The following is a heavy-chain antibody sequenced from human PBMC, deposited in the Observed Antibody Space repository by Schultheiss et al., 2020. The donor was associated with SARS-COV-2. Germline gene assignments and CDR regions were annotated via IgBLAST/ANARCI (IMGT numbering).Heavy chain of an antibody. Sequence: GESLKISCAASGFTFSSYAMSWVRQAPGKGLEWVSAISGSSGSTIYYADSVKGRFTISRDNAKNSLYLQMNSLRAEDTAVYYCARGPYSYGYWDYYYYGMDVWGQGTTVTVSS. V-gene: IGHV3-23*01. CDR3: ARGPYSYGYWDYYYYGMDV. J-gene: IGHJ6*02. CDR1: GFTFSSYA. D-gene: IGHD5-18*01. CDR2: ISGSSGSTI.